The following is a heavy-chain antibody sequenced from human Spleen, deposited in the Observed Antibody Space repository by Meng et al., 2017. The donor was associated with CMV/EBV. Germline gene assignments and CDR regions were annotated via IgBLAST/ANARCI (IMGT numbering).Heavy chain of an antibody. V-gene: IGHV3-21*01. CDR1: GFTFSSYS. CDR2: ISSSGSYI. CDR3: ARDQFERGWFDP. Sequence: GGSLRLSCAASGFTFSSYSMNWVRQAPGKGLEWVSSISSSGSYIYYADSVKGRFTISRDNAKNSLYLQMNSLRAEDTAVYYCARDQFERGWFDPWGQGTLVTVSS. D-gene: IGHD3-10*01. J-gene: IGHJ5*02.